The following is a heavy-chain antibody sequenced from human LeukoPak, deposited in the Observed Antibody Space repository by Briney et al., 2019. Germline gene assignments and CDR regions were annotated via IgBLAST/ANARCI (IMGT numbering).Heavy chain of an antibody. CDR1: GGSFSGYY. J-gene: IGHJ4*02. D-gene: IGHD2-15*01. CDR3: ARVQYSAVIDY. V-gene: IGHV4-34*01. Sequence: SETLSLTCAVYGGSFSGYYWSWIRQPPGKGLEWIGEINHSGSTNYNPSLKSRVTISVDTSKNQFSLTLSSVTAADTAVYYCARVQYSAVIDYWGQGTLVTVSS. CDR2: INHSGST.